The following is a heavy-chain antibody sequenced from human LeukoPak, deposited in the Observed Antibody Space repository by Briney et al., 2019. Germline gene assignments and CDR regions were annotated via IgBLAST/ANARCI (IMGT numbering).Heavy chain of an antibody. CDR2: ISSSSSYI. CDR1: GFTFSSYS. Sequence: GGSLRLSCAASGFTFSSYSMNWVRQAPGKGLEWVSSISSSSSYIYYADSVKDRFTLSRDNVKNSLYLQMNSLSGEDTAVYYCARRIAVAGTRFFQQWGQGTLLTVPS. V-gene: IGHV3-21*01. D-gene: IGHD6-19*01. J-gene: IGHJ1*01. CDR3: ARRIAVAGTRFFQQ.